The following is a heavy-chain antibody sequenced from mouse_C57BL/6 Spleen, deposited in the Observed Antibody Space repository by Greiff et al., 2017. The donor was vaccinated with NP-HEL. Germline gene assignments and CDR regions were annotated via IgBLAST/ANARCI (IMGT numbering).Heavy chain of an antibody. CDR3: ASRVYYGSDY. CDR2: IDPSDSYT. V-gene: IGHV1-50*01. D-gene: IGHD1-1*01. Sequence: QVQLQQPGAELVKPGASVKLSCKASGYTFTSYWMQWVKQRPGQGLEWIGEIDPSDSYTNYNQKFKGKATLIVDTSSSTAYMQLSSLTSEDSAVYYCASRVYYGSDYWGQGTTLTVSS. CDR1: GYTFTSYW. J-gene: IGHJ2*01.